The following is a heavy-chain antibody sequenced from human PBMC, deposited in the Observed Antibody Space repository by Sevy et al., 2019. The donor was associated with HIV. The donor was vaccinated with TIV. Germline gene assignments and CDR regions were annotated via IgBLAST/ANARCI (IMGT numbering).Heavy chain of an antibody. D-gene: IGHD5-18*01. CDR3: ARGKSGYGYALNY. Sequence: GGSLRLSCAASGFTVNSNYMTWVRQAPGKGLEGVSVIHSADTTYHADSVKDRFTISRDNFKNTLYLHTSSLRAEDTAVYYCARGKSGYGYALNYWGQGTLVTVSS. V-gene: IGHV3-66*01. CDR2: IHSADTT. J-gene: IGHJ4*02. CDR1: GFTVNSNY.